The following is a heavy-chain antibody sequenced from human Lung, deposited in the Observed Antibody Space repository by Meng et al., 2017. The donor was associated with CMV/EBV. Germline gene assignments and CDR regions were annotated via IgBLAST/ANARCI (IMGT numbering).Heavy chain of an antibody. CDR1: GGSLSSRNW. Sequence: LRESGPGLVQPSGTLSLTCAVSGGSLSSRNWRSWVRQPPGKGLEWIGEIYHSGSTNYNPSLKSRVTISVDESKNQFSLRLSSVTAADTAVYYCARVGAYCGGDCYHPRWGQGTLVTVSS. D-gene: IGHD2-21*02. J-gene: IGHJ4*02. CDR3: ARVGAYCGGDCYHPR. CDR2: IYHSGST. V-gene: IGHV4-4*02.